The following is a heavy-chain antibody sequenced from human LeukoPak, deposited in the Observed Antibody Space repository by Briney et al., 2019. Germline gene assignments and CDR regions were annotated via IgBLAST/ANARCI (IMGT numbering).Heavy chain of an antibody. D-gene: IGHD5-18*01. CDR2: IIPIFGTA. V-gene: IGHV1-69*06. J-gene: IGHJ4*02. CDR3: ARYSYGRYLYYFDY. Sequence: ASVKVSCKASGGTFSSYAISWVRQAPGQGLEWMGGIIPIFGTANYAQKFQGRVTITADKSTSTAYMELSSLRSEDTAVYYCARYSYGRYLYYFDYWGQGTLVTVSS. CDR1: GGTFSSYA.